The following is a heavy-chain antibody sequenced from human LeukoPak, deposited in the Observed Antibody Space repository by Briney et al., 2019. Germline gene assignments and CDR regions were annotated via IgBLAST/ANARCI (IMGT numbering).Heavy chain of an antibody. V-gene: IGHV1-18*01. Sequence: ASGKVSCKASGYTFTSYGISWVRQAPGQGLEWMGWISAYNGNTNYAQKLQGRVTMTTDTSTSTAYMELRSLRSDDTAVYYCARDAYYYDSSGYLPVDYWGQGTLVTVSS. CDR1: GYTFTSYG. D-gene: IGHD3-22*01. CDR3: ARDAYYYDSSGYLPVDY. J-gene: IGHJ4*02. CDR2: ISAYNGNT.